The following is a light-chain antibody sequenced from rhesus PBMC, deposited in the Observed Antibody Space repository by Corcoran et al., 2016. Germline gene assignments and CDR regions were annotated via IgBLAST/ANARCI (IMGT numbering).Light chain of an antibody. V-gene: IGLV7-76*01. Sequence: QAVVTQEPSLTVSPGGTVTLTCGASTGAVTSGNYPHWLQQKPGQAPRGLIYNTNRKYSWTPARFSGSLAGGKVALTLSGVQPEDEAEYYCLLYYSGAHVVFGSGTRLTVL. CDR2: NTN. CDR3: LLYYSGAHVV. J-gene: IGLJ6*01. CDR1: TGAVTSGNY.